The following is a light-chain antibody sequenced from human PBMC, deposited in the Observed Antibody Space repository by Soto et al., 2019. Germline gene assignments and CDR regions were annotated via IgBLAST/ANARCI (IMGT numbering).Light chain of an antibody. V-gene: IGKV1-5*01. CDR1: QTVSSW. CDR3: QQYNSYSWT. CDR2: DAS. J-gene: IGKJ1*01. Sequence: DIQMTQSPSTLSASLGARVTITCRASQTVSSWLAWYQQKPGKAPKLLIYDASSLESGVPSRFSGSGSGTEFTLTISSLQPDDFATYYCQQYNSYSWTFGQGTKVDIK.